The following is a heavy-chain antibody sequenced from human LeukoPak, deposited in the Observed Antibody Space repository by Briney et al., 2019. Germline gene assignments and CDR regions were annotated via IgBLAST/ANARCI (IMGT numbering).Heavy chain of an antibody. Sequence: GGSLRLSCVASGXTFSSCPMSWVRQAPGKGQEWVSAISGSGGSTYYADSVKGRFTISRDNSMNTLHLQMNSLRPEDTAVYYCAKRMTTVTAFDYWGQGTLVTVSS. J-gene: IGHJ4*02. CDR2: ISGSGGST. CDR1: GXTFSSCP. D-gene: IGHD4-17*01. CDR3: AKRMTTVTAFDY. V-gene: IGHV3-23*01.